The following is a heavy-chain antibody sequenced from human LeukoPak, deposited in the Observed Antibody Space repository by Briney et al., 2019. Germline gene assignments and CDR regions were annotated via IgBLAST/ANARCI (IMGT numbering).Heavy chain of an antibody. V-gene: IGHV1-3*01. Sequence: ASVEVSCKASGFTFTNYAMQWVRQAPGQRLEWMGWINAGNGHTRYSQRFRGRVTITRDTSATTAYMEVTSLRSEDTAVYYCARGIWTRTVSSYYLDYWGQGTLVTVSS. D-gene: IGHD3/OR15-3a*01. J-gene: IGHJ4*02. CDR1: GFTFTNYA. CDR3: ARGIWTRTVSSYYLDY. CDR2: INAGNGHT.